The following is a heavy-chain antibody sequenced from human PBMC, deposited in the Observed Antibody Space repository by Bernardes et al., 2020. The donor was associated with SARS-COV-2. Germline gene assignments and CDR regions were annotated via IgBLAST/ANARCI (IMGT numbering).Heavy chain of an antibody. Sequence: SQTLSLTCAVSGDSVSGPTSSWTWIRQPPGQGLEWLGYVYHSGIANYNPSLRTRLTFSVDTSKNHFSLQLSSVTAADTAVYYCAKGLGFFDSWGQGALVTVSS. V-gene: IGHV4-61*03. CDR2: VYHSGIA. D-gene: IGHD6-19*01. CDR1: GDSVSGPTSS. CDR3: AKGLGFFDS. J-gene: IGHJ5*01.